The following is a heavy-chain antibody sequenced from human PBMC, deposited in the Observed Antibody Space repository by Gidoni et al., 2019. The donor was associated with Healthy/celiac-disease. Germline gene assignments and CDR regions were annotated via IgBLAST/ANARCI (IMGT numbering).Heavy chain of an antibody. Sequence: QVQLVESGGGVVQPGRSLRLSCAASGFTFSSYGMHWVRQAPGKGLEWVAVISYDGSNKYYADSVKGRFTISRDNSKNTLYLQMNSLRAEDTAVYYCAKDDTRIVVVVAATLTHWGQGTLVTVSS. J-gene: IGHJ4*02. D-gene: IGHD2-15*01. CDR2: ISYDGSNK. CDR1: GFTFSSYG. CDR3: AKDDTRIVVVVAATLTH. V-gene: IGHV3-30*18.